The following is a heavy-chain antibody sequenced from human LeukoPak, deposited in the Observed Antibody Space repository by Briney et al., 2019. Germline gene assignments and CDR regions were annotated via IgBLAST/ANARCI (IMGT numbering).Heavy chain of an antibody. Sequence: GGSLRLSCAASGFTFSTYAMSWVRQDPGKGLEWVAVIWYDGSNKYYADSVKGRFTISRDNSKNTLYLQMNSLRAEDTAVYYCARAPSLFYYDDSGYYNGYFDLWGRGTLVTVSS. J-gene: IGHJ2*01. D-gene: IGHD3-22*01. CDR1: GFTFSTYA. CDR3: ARAPSLFYYDDSGYYNGYFDL. V-gene: IGHV3-33*08. CDR2: IWYDGSNK.